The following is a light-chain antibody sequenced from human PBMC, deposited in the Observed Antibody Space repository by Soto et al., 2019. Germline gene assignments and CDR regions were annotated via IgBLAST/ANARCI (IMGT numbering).Light chain of an antibody. CDR1: QSVSSTY. J-gene: IGKJ5*01. V-gene: IGKV3-20*01. CDR3: QQFGSSVT. CDR2: RKS. Sequence: EIVLTQSPGPLSLSPGERATLSCRASQSVSSTYLAWYQQKPGQAPRLLIYRKSTRATGIPDRFSGSGSGTDFTLTISRLEPEDFAVYYCQQFGSSVTFGQGTRLEIK.